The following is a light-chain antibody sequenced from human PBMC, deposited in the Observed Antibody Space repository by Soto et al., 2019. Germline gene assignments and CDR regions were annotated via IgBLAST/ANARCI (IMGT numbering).Light chain of an antibody. J-gene: IGLJ3*02. CDR2: NNN. V-gene: IGLV1-44*01. Sequence: QSVLTQPPSASGTPGQRVTIACSGSSSNIGSTTVKWYQQLPGTGPKLLIYNNNQRPSGVPDRFSGSKSGTSASLAISGLQSEDEADYYCAAWDDSLNGVVFGGGTKLTVL. CDR1: SSNIGSTT. CDR3: AAWDDSLNGVV.